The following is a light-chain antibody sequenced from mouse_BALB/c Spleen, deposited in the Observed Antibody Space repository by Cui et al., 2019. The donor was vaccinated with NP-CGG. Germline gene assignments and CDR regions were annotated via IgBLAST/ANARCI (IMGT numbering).Light chain of an antibody. CDR1: TGAVTTSNY. CDR3: ALWYSNHWV. CDR2: GTN. V-gene: IGLV1*01. Sequence: QAVVTQESALTTSPGETVTITCPTSTGAVTTSNYANWVQEKPDHLFTGLIGGTNNRAPGVPARFSGSLIGDKAALTITGAQTEDEAIYFCALWYSNHWVFGGGTKLTVL. J-gene: IGLJ1*01.